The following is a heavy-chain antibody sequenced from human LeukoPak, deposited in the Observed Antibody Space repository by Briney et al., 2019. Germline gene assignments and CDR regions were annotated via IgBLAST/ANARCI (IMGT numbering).Heavy chain of an antibody. Sequence: GASVKVSCKASGYTFTGFYMHWVRQAPGQGLEWMGWINPKSGGTNSAQKFQGRVTMTRDTSITTVYMELSSLRSDDTAVYYCARGRYSGSYYVDYWGQGTLVTVSS. J-gene: IGHJ4*02. CDR2: INPKSGGT. V-gene: IGHV1-2*02. CDR3: ARGRYSGSYYVDY. CDR1: GYTFTGFY. D-gene: IGHD1-26*01.